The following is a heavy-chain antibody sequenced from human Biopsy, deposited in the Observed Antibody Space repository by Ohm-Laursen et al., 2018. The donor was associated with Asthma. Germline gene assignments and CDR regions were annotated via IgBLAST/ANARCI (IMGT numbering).Heavy chain of an antibody. CDR1: GGTFNTYV. CDR2: INSVFGTT. J-gene: IGHJ4*02. V-gene: IGHV1-69*13. CDR3: ARKAGSCISRTCYSLDF. D-gene: IGHD2-2*01. Sequence: SVKVSCKSLGGTFNTYVIAWVRQAPGQGLEWMGGINSVFGTTTYPQKFQYRVTITADDSTSTVYMELSSLRSEDTAVYYCARKAGSCISRTCYSLDFWGQGTLVTVSS.